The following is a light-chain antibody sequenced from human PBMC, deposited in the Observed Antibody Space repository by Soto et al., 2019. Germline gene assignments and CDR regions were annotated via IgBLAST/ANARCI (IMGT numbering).Light chain of an antibody. CDR2: GAS. CDR1: QSVSSN. CDR3: QQYNNCPPIT. V-gene: IGKV3-15*01. J-gene: IGKJ5*01. Sequence: EIVMTQSPATLSVSPGERATLSCRASQSVSSNLAWYQQKPGQAPRLLIYGASTRATGIPARFSGSGSGTEFTLPISGLQSEDFAVYYCQQYNNCPPITFGQGKRVQMK.